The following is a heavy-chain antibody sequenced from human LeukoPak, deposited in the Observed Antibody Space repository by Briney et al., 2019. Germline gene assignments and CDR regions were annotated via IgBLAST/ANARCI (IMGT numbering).Heavy chain of an antibody. CDR2: ISWNSGSI. J-gene: IGHJ4*02. CDR3: ASFRLDSSSTDFDY. V-gene: IGHV3-9*01. D-gene: IGHD6-13*01. Sequence: PGGSLRLSCAASGFTFDDYAMHWVRQAPGKGLEWVSGISWNSGSIGYADSVKGRFTISRDNSKNTLYLQMNSLRAEDTAVYYCASFRLDSSSTDFDYWGQGTLVTVSS. CDR1: GFTFDDYA.